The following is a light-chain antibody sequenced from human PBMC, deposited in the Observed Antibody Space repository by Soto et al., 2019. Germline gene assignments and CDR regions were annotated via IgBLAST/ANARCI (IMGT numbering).Light chain of an antibody. V-gene: IGKV1-39*01. CDR1: RTINTY. CDR3: QQTYSDIS. J-gene: IGKJ4*01. Sequence: DVRMTQSPSSLSASVGDTITITCRASRTINTYLNWFQQKPGEPPRLLIYGAYTLHDGVPSRFSGSGSGADFTLTISGLQPEDFASYHCQQTYSDISFGGGTKVDIK. CDR2: GAY.